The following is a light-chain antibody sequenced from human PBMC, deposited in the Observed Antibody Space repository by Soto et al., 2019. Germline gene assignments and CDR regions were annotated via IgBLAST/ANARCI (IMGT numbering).Light chain of an antibody. CDR2: GAS. Sequence: EMVMTQSPATLSVSPGERATLSCRASQSVSSNLAWYQQKSGQAPRLLIKGASTRATGIPARFSGSGSGTDFTLTISRLEPEDSALYYCQQYSNWPTFGQGTRLEIK. J-gene: IGKJ5*01. CDR3: QQYSNWPT. CDR1: QSVSSN. V-gene: IGKV3-15*01.